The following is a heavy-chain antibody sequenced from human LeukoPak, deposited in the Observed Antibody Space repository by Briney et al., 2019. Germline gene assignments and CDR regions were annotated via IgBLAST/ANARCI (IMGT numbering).Heavy chain of an antibody. J-gene: IGHJ4*02. V-gene: IGHV3-9*01. CDR1: GFTFDDYA. CDR3: AKDSYGDYSWYFDY. Sequence: GGSLRLSGAASGFTFDDYAMHWVRQAPGKGLEWVSGISWNSGSIGYADSVKGRFTISRDNAKNSLYLQMNSLRAEDTALYYCAKDSYGDYSWYFDYWGQGTLVTVSS. CDR2: ISWNSGSI. D-gene: IGHD4-17*01.